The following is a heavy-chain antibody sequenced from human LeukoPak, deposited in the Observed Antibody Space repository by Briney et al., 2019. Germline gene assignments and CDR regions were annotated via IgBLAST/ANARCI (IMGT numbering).Heavy chain of an antibody. CDR3: ARGGYSYAQYNWFDP. Sequence: SETLSLTCAVYGGSFSGYYWSWIRQPPGKGLEWIGEINHSGSTNYNPSLKSRVTISVDTSKNQFSLKLSSVTAADTAVYYCARGGYSYAQYNWFDPWGQGTLVTVSS. V-gene: IGHV4-34*01. CDR2: INHSGST. D-gene: IGHD5-18*01. CDR1: GGSFSGYY. J-gene: IGHJ5*02.